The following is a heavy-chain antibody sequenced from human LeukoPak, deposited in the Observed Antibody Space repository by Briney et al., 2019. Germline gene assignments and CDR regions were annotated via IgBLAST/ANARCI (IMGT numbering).Heavy chain of an antibody. CDR3: ANVNLSYANDLSTFDI. CDR2: IYYNENT. J-gene: IGHJ3*02. D-gene: IGHD3-16*01. V-gene: IGHV4-59*01. Sequence: SETLLLTCTVPSGSISSYYWSWIRQSPGKGLEWVWFIYYNENTNCNPSLKSRLTTSKDTSKNQVSLKLSSMTAADTAVYYCANVNLSYANDLSTFDIGGRGTMVTVSS. CDR1: SGSISSYY.